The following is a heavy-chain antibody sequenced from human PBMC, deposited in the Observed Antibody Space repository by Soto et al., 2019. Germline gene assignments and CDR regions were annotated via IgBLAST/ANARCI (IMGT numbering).Heavy chain of an antibody. CDR2: IYYSGST. D-gene: IGHD2-15*01. Sequence: SETLSLTCTVSGGSISSSSYYWGWIRQPPGKGLEWIGSIYYSGSTYYNPSLKSRVTISVDTSKNQFSLKLGSVTAADTAVYYCARQDIVVVVAATWWFDPWGQGTLVTVSS. J-gene: IGHJ5*02. V-gene: IGHV4-39*01. CDR1: GGSISSSSYY. CDR3: ARQDIVVVVAATWWFDP.